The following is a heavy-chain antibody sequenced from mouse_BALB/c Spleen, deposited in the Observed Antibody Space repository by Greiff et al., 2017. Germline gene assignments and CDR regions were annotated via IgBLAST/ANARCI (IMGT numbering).Heavy chain of an antibody. Sequence: VHVKQSGAELVRSGASVKLSCTASGFNIKDYYMHWVKQRPEQGLEWIGWIDPENGDTEYAPKFQGKATMTADTSSNTAYLQLSSLTSEDTAVYYCNHITTVVASDYWGQGTTLTVSS. CDR1: GFNIKDYY. CDR2: IDPENGDT. V-gene: IGHV14-4*02. CDR3: NHITTVVASDY. D-gene: IGHD1-1*01. J-gene: IGHJ2*01.